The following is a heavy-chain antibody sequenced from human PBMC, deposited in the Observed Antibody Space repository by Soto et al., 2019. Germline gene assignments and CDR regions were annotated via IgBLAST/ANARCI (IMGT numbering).Heavy chain of an antibody. Sequence: GGSLRLSCAASGFTFSDAWMNWVRQAPGKGLEWVGRIKSKTYGGTTDFAAPVKGRFTISRDDSENTLYLQMNSLKTEDTAVYYCTIVLQWPNNHHFDYWGQGTLVPVSS. CDR1: GFTFSDAW. D-gene: IGHD6-19*01. CDR3: TIVLQWPNNHHFDY. CDR2: IKSKTYGGTT. V-gene: IGHV3-15*01. J-gene: IGHJ4*01.